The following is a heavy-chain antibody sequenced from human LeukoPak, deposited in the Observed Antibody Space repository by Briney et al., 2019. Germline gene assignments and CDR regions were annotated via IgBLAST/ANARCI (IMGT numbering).Heavy chain of an antibody. J-gene: IGHJ3*02. D-gene: IGHD6-19*01. CDR2: IWSDGTNK. V-gene: IGHV3-33*08. CDR1: GFKFSDHY. CDR3: ARDHGSSGWYLDALDI. Sequence: GSQRLSCAASGFKFSDHYIDWVRQAPGKGLEWVAVIWSDGTNKYYVDSVRGRFTISRDNSKNTLYLQMNSLRAEDTAVYYCARDHGSSGWYLDALDIWGQGTMVTVSS.